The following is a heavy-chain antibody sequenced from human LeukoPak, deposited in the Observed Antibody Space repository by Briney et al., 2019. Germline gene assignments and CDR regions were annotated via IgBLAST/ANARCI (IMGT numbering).Heavy chain of an antibody. CDR1: GFTFKSYA. Sequence: GGSLRLSCSASGFTFKSYAMHWVRQAPGKGLEYVSSINTNGANTYYADSVKGRFTISRDNSRNTVYVQMNSLTPEDTAVYYCVRDLGGRSGHWGQGTLVTVSS. CDR2: INTNGANT. J-gene: IGHJ4*02. V-gene: IGHV3-64*05. CDR3: VRDLGGRSGH. D-gene: IGHD1-26*01.